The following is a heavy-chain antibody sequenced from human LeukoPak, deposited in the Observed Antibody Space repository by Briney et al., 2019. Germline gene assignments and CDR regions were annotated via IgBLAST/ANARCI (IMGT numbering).Heavy chain of an antibody. Sequence: PGESLKISCKGSGYSFTSYWISWVRQMPGKGLEWMGRIDPSDSYTDYSPSFQGHVTISADKSISTAYLQWSSLKASDTAMYYCARHFTMAGWFDPWGQGTLVTVSS. D-gene: IGHD3-10*01. J-gene: IGHJ5*02. V-gene: IGHV5-10-1*01. CDR2: IDPSDSYT. CDR1: GYSFTSYW. CDR3: ARHFTMAGWFDP.